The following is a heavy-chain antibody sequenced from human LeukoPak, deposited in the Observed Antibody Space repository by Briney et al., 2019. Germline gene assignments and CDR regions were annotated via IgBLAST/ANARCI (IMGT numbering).Heavy chain of an antibody. D-gene: IGHD3-10*01. V-gene: IGHV3-30*03. CDR2: ISYDGSNK. J-gene: IGHJ6*02. Sequence: GGSLRLSCAASGFTFSSYGMHWVRQAPGKGLEWVAVISYDGSNKYYADSVKGRFTISRDNFKNTLYLQMNSLRAEDTAVYYCARDRVYGSGRIWNLYYYYGMDVWGQGTTVTVSS. CDR1: GFTFSSYG. CDR3: ARDRVYGSGRIWNLYYYYGMDV.